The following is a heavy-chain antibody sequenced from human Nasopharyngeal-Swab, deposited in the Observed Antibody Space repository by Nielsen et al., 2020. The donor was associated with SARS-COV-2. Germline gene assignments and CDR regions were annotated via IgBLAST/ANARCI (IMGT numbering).Heavy chain of an antibody. V-gene: IGHV3-7*01. CDR2: IKQDGGEK. Sequence: GGSLRLPCAASGFTFSSYWMSWVRQAPGKGLEWVANIKQDGGEKNYVDSVKGRFTISRDNAKNSLYLQMNTLRAEDTAVYYCVRDVIATVTTPPDYWGQGTLVTVSS. D-gene: IGHD4-17*01. J-gene: IGHJ4*02. CDR1: GFTFSSYW. CDR3: VRDVIATVTTPPDY.